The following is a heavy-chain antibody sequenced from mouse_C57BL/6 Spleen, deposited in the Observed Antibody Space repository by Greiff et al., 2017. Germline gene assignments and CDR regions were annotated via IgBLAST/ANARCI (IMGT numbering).Heavy chain of an antibody. CDR3: AREGDYYGSSYGWFAY. J-gene: IGHJ3*01. CDR1: GYAFSSYW. D-gene: IGHD1-1*01. V-gene: IGHV1-80*01. CDR2: IYPGDGDT. Sequence: VQLQQSGAELVKPGASVKISCKASGYAFSSYWMNWVKQRPGKGLEWIGQIYPGDGDTNYNGKFKGKATLTADKSSSTAYMQLSSLTSEDSAVYFCAREGDYYGSSYGWFAYWGQGTLVTVSA.